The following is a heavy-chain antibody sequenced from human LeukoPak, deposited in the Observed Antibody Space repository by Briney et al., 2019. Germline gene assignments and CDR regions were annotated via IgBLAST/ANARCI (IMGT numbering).Heavy chain of an antibody. D-gene: IGHD2-15*01. J-gene: IGHJ4*02. CDR1: GFTFSSYW. CDR2: IKKDGSEK. V-gene: IGHV3-7*05. CDR3: ARRYCSGGSCYSAFDY. Sequence: GGSLRLSCAASGFTFSSYWMTWVRQAPGKGLEWVATIKKDGSEKYYVDSVKGRFTISRDNAKNSLSLQMNSLRAEDTAVYYCARRYCSGGSCYSAFDYWGQGTLVTVSS.